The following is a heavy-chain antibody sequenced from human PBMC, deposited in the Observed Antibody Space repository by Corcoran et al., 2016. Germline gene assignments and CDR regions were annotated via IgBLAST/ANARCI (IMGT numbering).Heavy chain of an antibody. CDR2: IFSNHEK. CDR3: ARIAYYYGSPGAFYI. D-gene: IGHD3-10*01. Sequence: QVTLKESGPVLVKPTETLTLTCTVSGFSLSNAGMGVSWIRQPPGKALDWLAHIFSNHEKSYSTSLKSRLTISKDTSKSQVVLTMTNMDPVDTATDYCARIAYYYGSPGAFYIWGQGTMVTVSS. CDR1: GFSLSNAGMG. V-gene: IGHV2-26*01. J-gene: IGHJ3*02.